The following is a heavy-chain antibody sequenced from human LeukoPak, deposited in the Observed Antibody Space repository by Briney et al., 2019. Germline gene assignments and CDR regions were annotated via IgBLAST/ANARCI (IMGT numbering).Heavy chain of an antibody. CDR1: GGTFSSYA. CDR2: IIPIFGTA. D-gene: IGHD6-19*01. Sequence: GSSVKVSCKASGGTFSSYAISWVRQAPGQGLEWTGGIIPIFGTANYAQKFQGRVTITPDESTSTAYMELSSLRSEDTAVYYCARDGLPYSSDYYFDYWGQGTLVTVSS. CDR3: ARDGLPYSSDYYFDY. V-gene: IGHV1-69*01. J-gene: IGHJ4*02.